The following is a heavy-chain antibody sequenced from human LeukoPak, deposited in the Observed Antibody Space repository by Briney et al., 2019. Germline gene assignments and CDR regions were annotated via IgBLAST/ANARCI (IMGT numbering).Heavy chain of an antibody. J-gene: IGHJ4*02. CDR3: TWLWAGANCH. V-gene: IGHV3-15*01. CDR2: IKSKTDGGTT. Sequence: GGSLRLSCAASGFSFTNAWMSWVRQAPGKGLEWVGRIKSKTDGGTTDYAAPVKGRFTISRDESKNALYLQMNSLKTEDTAVYYCTWLWAGANCHWGQGTLVTVSS. CDR1: GFSFTNAW. D-gene: IGHD4/OR15-4a*01.